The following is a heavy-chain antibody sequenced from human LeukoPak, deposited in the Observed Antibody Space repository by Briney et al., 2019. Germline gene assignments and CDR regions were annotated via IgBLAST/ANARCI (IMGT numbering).Heavy chain of an antibody. CDR2: IYYSGST. CDR1: GASVSGYY. J-gene: IGHJ4*02. CDR3: AGPYGGNSGGDY. V-gene: IGHV4-59*02. D-gene: IGHD4-23*01. Sequence: NSSETLSLTCTVSGASVSGYYWSWIRQPPGKGLEWIGYIYYSGSTNYNPSLKSRVTISVDTSKNQFSLKLSSVTAADTAVYYCAGPYGGNSGGDYWGQGTLVTVSS.